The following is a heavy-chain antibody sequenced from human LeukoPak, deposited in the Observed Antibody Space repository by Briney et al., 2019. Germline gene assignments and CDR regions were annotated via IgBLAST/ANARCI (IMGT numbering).Heavy chain of an antibody. D-gene: IGHD2-2*01. CDR3: AVSDCSSASGLLDH. CDR2: ISGSRGNT. Sequence: GGSLRLSCAASGFTFSKYAMGWVRQAPGKGLEWVSTISGSRGNTYYADLEEGRFTISRDNSKNTLYLQMSSLRAEDTAVYYWAVSDCSSASGLLDHWGQGTLVTVSS. V-gene: IGHV3-23*01. J-gene: IGHJ1*01. CDR1: GFTFSKYA.